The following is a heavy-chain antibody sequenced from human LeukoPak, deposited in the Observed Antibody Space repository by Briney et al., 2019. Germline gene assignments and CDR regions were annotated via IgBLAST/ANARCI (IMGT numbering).Heavy chain of an antibody. CDR3: AKDGGVAGRVFDI. Sequence: GGSLRLSCAASGFTFSSYAMNWVRQAPGKGLEWVSTISGSGGSTYYADSVKGRFTISRDNSKNTLYLQMNSLRAEDTAVYYCAKDGGVAGRVFDIWGQGTMVTVSS. J-gene: IGHJ3*02. CDR1: GFTFSSYA. V-gene: IGHV3-23*01. D-gene: IGHD2-15*01. CDR2: ISGSGGST.